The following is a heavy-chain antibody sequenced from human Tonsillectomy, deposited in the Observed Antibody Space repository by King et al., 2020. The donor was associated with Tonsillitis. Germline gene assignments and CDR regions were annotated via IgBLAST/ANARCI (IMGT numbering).Heavy chain of an antibody. J-gene: IGHJ4*02. CDR2: ISWNSGNI. V-gene: IGHV3-9*01. CDR1: GFTFDDYV. Sequence: DVQLVESGGGLVQPGRSLRLSCAASGFTFDDYVMHWVRQAPGKGLEWVSGISWNSGNIGYADSVKGRFTISRDNAKNSLYLQMNSLRAEDTALYYCAKDLNYFDILTGYFDNWGQGTLVTVSS. CDR3: AKDLNYFDILTGYFDN. D-gene: IGHD3-9*01.